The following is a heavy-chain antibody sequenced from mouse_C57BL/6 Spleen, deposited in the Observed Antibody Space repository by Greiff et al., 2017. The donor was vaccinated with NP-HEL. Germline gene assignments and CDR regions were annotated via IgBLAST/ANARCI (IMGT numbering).Heavy chain of an antibody. J-gene: IGHJ2*01. V-gene: IGHV1-52*01. CDR1: GYTFTSYW. CDR2: IDPSDSET. D-gene: IGHD1-1*01. Sequence: QVQLKQPGAELVRPGSSVKLSCKASGYTFTSYWMHWVKQRPIQGLEWIGNIDPSDSETHYNQKFKDKATLTVDKSSSTAYMQLSSLTSEDSAVYYCARGSGYYGYWGQGTTLTVSS. CDR3: ARGSGYYGY.